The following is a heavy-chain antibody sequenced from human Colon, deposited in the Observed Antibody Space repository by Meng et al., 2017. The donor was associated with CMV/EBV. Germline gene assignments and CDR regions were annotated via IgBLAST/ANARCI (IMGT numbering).Heavy chain of an antibody. Sequence: ASVKVSCKVSGYIFTTYDINWVRQAPGQGREWMGWINPQSGGTRYAQRFQGRVTMARDTSINTAYLEMSSLTSDDTAVYFCVKGGVAHWGQGTLVTVSS. V-gene: IGHV1-8*01. J-gene: IGHJ4*02. CDR1: GYIFTTYD. D-gene: IGHD2-15*01. CDR2: INPQSGGT. CDR3: VKGGVAH.